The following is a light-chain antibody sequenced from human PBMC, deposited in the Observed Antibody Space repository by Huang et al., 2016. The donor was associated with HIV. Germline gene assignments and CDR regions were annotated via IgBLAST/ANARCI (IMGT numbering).Light chain of an antibody. V-gene: IGKV1-33*01. J-gene: IGKJ1*01. CDR2: DTS. CDR3: QQYDNLPRT. CDR1: QDISKF. Sequence: DIQMTQSPSSLSASVGDRVTITCQASQDISKFLNWYQQKPGKVPKLLIYDTSNLETGVPSRFSGSGSGTHFTFTSSSLQPEDIATYYCQQYDNLPRTFGQGTKVEIK.